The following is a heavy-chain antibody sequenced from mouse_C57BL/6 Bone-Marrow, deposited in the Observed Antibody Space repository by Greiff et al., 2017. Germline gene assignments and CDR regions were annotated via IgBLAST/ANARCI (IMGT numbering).Heavy chain of an antibody. CDR3: TTDYSILWFAY. D-gene: IGHD2-5*01. Sequence: EVKLLESGAELVRPGASVKLSCTASGFNIKDYYMHWVKQRPEQGLEWIGRIDPEDGDTEYAPKFQGKATMTADTSSNTAYLQLSSLTSEDTAVYYCTTDYSILWFAYWGQGTLVTVSA. CDR2: IDPEDGDT. CDR1: GFNIKDYY. V-gene: IGHV14-1*01. J-gene: IGHJ3*01.